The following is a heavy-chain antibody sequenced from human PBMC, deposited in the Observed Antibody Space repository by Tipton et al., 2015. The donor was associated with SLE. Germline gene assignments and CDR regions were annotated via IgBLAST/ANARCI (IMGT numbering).Heavy chain of an antibody. V-gene: IGHV3-74*01. CDR3: ASLSAPSDY. CDR1: GFTFSTYW. CDR2: IDAIGSST. J-gene: IGHJ4*02. Sequence: SLRLSCAASGFTFSTYWMHWVRHVPGKGLMWVAEIDAIGSSTSYADYVRDRFTISRDNAKNTLFLQMDALRVDGTAVYYCASLSAPSDYWGQGTLVTVSS.